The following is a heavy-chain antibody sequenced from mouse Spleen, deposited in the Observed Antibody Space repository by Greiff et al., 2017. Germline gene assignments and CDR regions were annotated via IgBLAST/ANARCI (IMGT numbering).Heavy chain of an antibody. CDR1: GFNIKDDY. D-gene: IGHD1-1*01. Sequence: VQLQQSGAELVRPGASVKLSCTASGFNIKDDYMHWVKQRPEQGLEWIGWIDPENGDTEYASKFQGKATITADTSSNTAYLQLSSLTSEDTAVYYCSYYGSLYAMDYWGQGTSVTVSS. J-gene: IGHJ4*01. CDR3: SYYGSLYAMDY. CDR2: IDPENGDT. V-gene: IGHV14-4*01.